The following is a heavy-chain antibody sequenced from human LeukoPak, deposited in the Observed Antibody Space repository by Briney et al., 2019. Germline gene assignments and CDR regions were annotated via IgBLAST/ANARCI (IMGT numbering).Heavy chain of an antibody. V-gene: IGHV3-11*03. CDR1: GFTFSDHY. D-gene: IGHD6-13*01. CDR3: AAGTAADF. Sequence: GGSLRLSCAASGFTFSDHYMDWVRQAPGKGLEWISYISSSSSYTDYADSVKGRFTISRDNAKSALYLQMNSLRLEDTAVYYCAAGTAADFWGQGTLVTVSS. J-gene: IGHJ4*02. CDR2: ISSSSSYT.